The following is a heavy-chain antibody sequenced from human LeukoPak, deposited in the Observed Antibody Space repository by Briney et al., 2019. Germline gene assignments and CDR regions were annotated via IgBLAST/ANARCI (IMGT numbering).Heavy chain of an antibody. CDR1: GYTFTDYF. J-gene: IGHJ6*03. D-gene: IGHD5-18*01. CDR3: ARSKFLIVDTATRGYYYYYYMDV. V-gene: IGHV1/OR15-3*02. CDR2: INAGNGNT. Sequence: ASVKVSCKASGYTFTDYFMNWMRQAPGQRLEWMGWINAGNGNTKYSQKLQGRVTITRDTSASTAYMQLSSLRSEDTAVYYCARSKFLIVDTATRGYYYYYYMDVWGKGTTVTVSS.